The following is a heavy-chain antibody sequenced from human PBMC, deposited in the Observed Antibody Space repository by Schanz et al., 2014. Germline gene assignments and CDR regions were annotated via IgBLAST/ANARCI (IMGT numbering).Heavy chain of an antibody. J-gene: IGHJ4*02. CDR2: INHSGST. Sequence: QVQLQQWGAGLLKPSETLSLTCAVSGGPFSGYWGWIRQPPGKGLEWIGEINHSGSTNYNPTLKSRVPISVDTPRTQFPRKLNSVTAADSAVYYCARLWGGWRIPDYWGQGTLVTVSS. V-gene: IGHV4-34*01. D-gene: IGHD6-19*01. CDR1: GGPFSGY. CDR3: ARLWGGWRIPDY.